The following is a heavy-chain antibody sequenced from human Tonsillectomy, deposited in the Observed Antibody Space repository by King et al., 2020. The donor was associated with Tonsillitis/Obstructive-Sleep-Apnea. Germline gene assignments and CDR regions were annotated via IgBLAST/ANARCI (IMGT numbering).Heavy chain of an antibody. CDR1: EFSFSDYH. D-gene: IGHD3-22*01. CDR2: IGTTSSRT. V-gene: IGHV3-11*05. Sequence: VQLVESGGGLVKPGGSLRLTCAASEFSFSDYHMSWFRQAPGKGLEWISHIGTTSSRTNYAESVKGRFTISRDNAQNSLYLQMNSLRAEDTAVYYCARGRDVGTSSGYGGFNWWGQEPWSPSPQ. J-gene: IGHJ4*02. CDR3: ARGRDVGTSSGYGGFNW.